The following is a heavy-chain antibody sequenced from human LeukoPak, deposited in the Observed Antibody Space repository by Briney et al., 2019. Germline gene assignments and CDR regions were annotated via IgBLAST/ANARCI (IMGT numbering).Heavy chain of an antibody. J-gene: IGHJ4*02. CDR1: GFTFSSYW. CDR3: TTDLIAAD. CDR2: IKSKSDGETI. D-gene: IGHD6-25*01. Sequence: PGGSLRLSCAASGFTFSSYWMSWVRQAPGKGLERVGQIKSKSDGETIDYAAPVKGRLTISRDDSRNMLYLQMKSLKIEDTAVYYCTTDLIAADWGQGTLVTVSS. V-gene: IGHV3-15*01.